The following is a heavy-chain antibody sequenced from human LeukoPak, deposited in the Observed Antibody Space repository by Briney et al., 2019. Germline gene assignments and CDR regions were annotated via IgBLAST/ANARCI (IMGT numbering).Heavy chain of an antibody. CDR2: ISGSGGST. V-gene: IGHV3-23*01. D-gene: IGHD1-26*01. CDR1: GFTFSSYA. Sequence: GGSLRLSGAASGFTFSSYAMSWVRQAPGKGLEWVSSISGSGGSTYYADSVKGRFTISRDNSKNTLYLQMNSLRAEDTAVYFCARATSGSYPDAFDIWGQGTMVTVSS. J-gene: IGHJ3*02. CDR3: ARATSGSYPDAFDI.